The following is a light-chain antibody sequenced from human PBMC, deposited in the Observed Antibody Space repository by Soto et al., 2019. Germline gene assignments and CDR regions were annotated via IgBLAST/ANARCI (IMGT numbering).Light chain of an antibody. CDR1: QSITSNY. Sequence: ENVLTQSPGTLSLSPGERATLSCRASQSITSNYLAWYQQKPGQAPRLLISGASSRATGIPDRFSGSGSGTDFTLTISRLEPEDFAVYYCQQYGSSPRTFGQGTKVDVK. CDR3: QQYGSSPRT. J-gene: IGKJ1*01. CDR2: GAS. V-gene: IGKV3-20*01.